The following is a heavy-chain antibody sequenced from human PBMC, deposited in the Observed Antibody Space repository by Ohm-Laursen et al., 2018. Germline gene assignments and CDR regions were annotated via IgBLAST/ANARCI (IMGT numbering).Heavy chain of an antibody. CDR3: AKDSTSWGGMDV. V-gene: IGHV3-11*01. Sequence: SLRLSCSASGFTFSDYYMSWIRQAPGKGLEWVSYISSSGSTIYYADSVKGRFTISRDNAKNSLYLQMNSLRAEDTAVYYCAKDSTSWGGMDVWGQGTTVTVSS. CDR1: GFTFSDYY. D-gene: IGHD1-26*01. CDR2: ISSSGSTI. J-gene: IGHJ6*02.